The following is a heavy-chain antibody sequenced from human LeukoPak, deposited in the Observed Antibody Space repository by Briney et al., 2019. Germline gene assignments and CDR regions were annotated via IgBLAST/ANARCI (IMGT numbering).Heavy chain of an antibody. CDR3: ARLPGTPIEEGTDY. V-gene: IGHV4-39*01. CDR2: IYYRGST. CDR1: GGAISNTSYY. J-gene: IGHJ4*02. Sequence: PSETLSLTCTVSGGAISNTSYYWGWIRQPPGNGLEWIGSIYYRGSTYYNPSLKSRVTISVDTSKNQFSLKLSSVTAADTAVYYCARLPGTPIEEGTDYWGQGTLVTVSS. D-gene: IGHD3-10*01.